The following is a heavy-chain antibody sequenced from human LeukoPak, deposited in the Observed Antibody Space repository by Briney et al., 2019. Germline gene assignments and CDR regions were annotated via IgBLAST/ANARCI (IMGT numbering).Heavy chain of an antibody. V-gene: IGHV4-31*03. CDR3: ATGVSEDIVVVPAAAIRAIWFDP. D-gene: IGHD2-2*01. CDR1: GGSISSGGYS. Sequence: SETLSLTCTVSGGSISSGGYSWSWIRQHPGKGLKWFGYIYYSGTTYYHPSLKSRVTISVDTSKNQFSLKLSSVTAADTAVYYCATGVSEDIVVVPAAAIRAIWFDPWGQGTLVTVSS. J-gene: IGHJ5*02. CDR2: IYYSGTT.